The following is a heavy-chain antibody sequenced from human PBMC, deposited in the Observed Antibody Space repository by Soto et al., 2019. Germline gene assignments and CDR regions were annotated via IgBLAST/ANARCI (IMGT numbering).Heavy chain of an antibody. Sequence: SETLSLTCTVSGGSISSYYWSWIRQPPGKGLEWIGYIYYSGSTNYNPSLKSRVTISVDTSKNQFSLKLSSVTAADTAVYYCATSVAGKGDFDYWGQGTLVTVSS. CDR1: GGSISSYY. CDR2: IYYSGST. J-gene: IGHJ4*02. CDR3: ATSVAGKGDFDY. D-gene: IGHD6-19*01. V-gene: IGHV4-59*01.